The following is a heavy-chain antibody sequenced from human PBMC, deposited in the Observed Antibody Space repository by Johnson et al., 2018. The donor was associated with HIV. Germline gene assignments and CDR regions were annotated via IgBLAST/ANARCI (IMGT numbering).Heavy chain of an antibody. V-gene: IGHV3-23*04. J-gene: IGHJ3*02. CDR1: GFTFSSYA. CDR3: AKEGQDLRSSSSDDAFDI. Sequence: GQLVESGGGLVQPGGSLRLSCAASGFTFSSYAMSWVRQAPGKGLEWVSAISGSGGSTYYADSVKGRFTISRDNSKNTLYLQMNSLRAEDTAVYYCAKEGQDLRSSSSDDAFDIWGQGTMVTVSS. D-gene: IGHD6-13*01. CDR2: ISGSGGST.